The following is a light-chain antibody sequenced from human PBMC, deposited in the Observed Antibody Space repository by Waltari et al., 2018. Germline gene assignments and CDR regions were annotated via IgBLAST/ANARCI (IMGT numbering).Light chain of an antibody. V-gene: IGKV3-15*01. CDR1: QSVSSN. CDR3: QQYNNWGA. Sequence: IVMTQSPPTLSVSPGERVTLACRASQSVSSNLAWYPQRPGQAPRLLIYGISNRATGVPARLSGSGSGTDFTLTISSLQSEDFAVYYCQQYNNWGAFGQGTKVEMK. CDR2: GIS. J-gene: IGKJ1*01.